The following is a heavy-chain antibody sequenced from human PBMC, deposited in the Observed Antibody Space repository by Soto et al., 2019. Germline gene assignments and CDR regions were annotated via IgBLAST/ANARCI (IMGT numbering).Heavy chain of an antibody. J-gene: IGHJ4*02. D-gene: IGHD3-16*01. Sequence: VQLLESGGGLVQPGGSLRLSCAASGFTFSSYAMSWVRQAPGKGLEWVSAISGSGGSTYYADSVKGRFTISRDNSKNTLYLQMNSLRAEDTAVYYCAKEGYDYIWGSAPDSYYFDYWGQGTLVTVSS. CDR1: GFTFSSYA. V-gene: IGHV3-23*01. CDR3: AKEGYDYIWGSAPDSYYFDY. CDR2: ISGSGGST.